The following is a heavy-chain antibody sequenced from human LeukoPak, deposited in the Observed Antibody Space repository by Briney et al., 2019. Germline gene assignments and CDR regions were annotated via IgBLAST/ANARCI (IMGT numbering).Heavy chain of an antibody. J-gene: IGHJ4*02. D-gene: IGHD3-10*01. CDR2: IDPNSGGT. CDR1: GYTFTGYY. CDR3: AREYYYSSGNYYNRIDY. V-gene: IGHV1-2*02. Sequence: ASVKVSCKASGYTFTGYYLHWVRQAPGQGLEWMGWIDPNSGGTNYAQKFRGRVIMTRDTSISTAYMVLNRLRFDDTAIYYCAREYYYSSGNYYNRIDYWGQGTLVTVSS.